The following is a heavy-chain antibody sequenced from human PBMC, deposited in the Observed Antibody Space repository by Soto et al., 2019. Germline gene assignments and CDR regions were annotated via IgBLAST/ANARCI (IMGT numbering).Heavy chain of an antibody. D-gene: IGHD3-10*01. J-gene: IGHJ4*02. Sequence: QVQLVQSETEVAEPGASVRLSCKTSGYTFSTYGLSWVRQAPGQGLEWMGWTVAFSESTIYAQKFQGRVTVTTDRSTHTGYLELSRLTSDDTALYYCARGAGYGSCSRHFDNWGQGTLVTVSS. CDR1: GYTFSTYG. V-gene: IGHV1-18*01. CDR2: TVAFSEST. CDR3: ARGAGYGSCSRHFDN.